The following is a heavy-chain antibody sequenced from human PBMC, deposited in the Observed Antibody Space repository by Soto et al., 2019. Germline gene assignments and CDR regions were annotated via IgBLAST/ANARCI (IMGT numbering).Heavy chain of an antibody. Sequence: PSETLSLTCTVSGDSISSPDYYWSWFRQAPGKGLELIGYVYYRGSIYYTPSFESRVSISIDTSKNQFSLRLTSVTAADSAVYFCARVTFTPNWFDSWGQGILVTVS. J-gene: IGHJ5*01. CDR2: VYYRGSI. V-gene: IGHV4-30-4*01. CDR3: ARVTFTPNWFDS. D-gene: IGHD3-16*01. CDR1: GDSISSPDYY.